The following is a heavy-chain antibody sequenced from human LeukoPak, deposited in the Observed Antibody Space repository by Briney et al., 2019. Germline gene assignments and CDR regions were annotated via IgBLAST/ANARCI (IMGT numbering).Heavy chain of an antibody. CDR1: GGSISSGSYY. CDR3: ARGIRLDY. Sequence: SETLSLTCTVSGGSISSGSYYWSWIRQPAGKGLEWIGRIYTSGSTNYNPSLKSRVTMSVDTSKNQFSLKLSSVTAADTAVYYCARGIRLDYWGQGTLVTVSS. CDR2: IYTSGST. J-gene: IGHJ4*02. V-gene: IGHV4-61*02.